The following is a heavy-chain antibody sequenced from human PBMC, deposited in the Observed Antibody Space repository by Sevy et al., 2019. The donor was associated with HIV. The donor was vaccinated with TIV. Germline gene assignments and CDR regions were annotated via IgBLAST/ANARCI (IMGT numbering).Heavy chain of an antibody. D-gene: IGHD5-12*01. CDR3: SMEDGYNYFDY. Sequence: GESLKISCAASGFTLNKAWMNWVRQAPGKGLEWVGRIKSETDGGTTDYAEPVKGRFSISRDDSKNTLYLQMNSLKLEDTAVYYCSMEDGYNYFDYWGQGALVTVSS. V-gene: IGHV3-15*07. CDR2: IKSETDGGTT. J-gene: IGHJ4*02. CDR1: GFTLNKAW.